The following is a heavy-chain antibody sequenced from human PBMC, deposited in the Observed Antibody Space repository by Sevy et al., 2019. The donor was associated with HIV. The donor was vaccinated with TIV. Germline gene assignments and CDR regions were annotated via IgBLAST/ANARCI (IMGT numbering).Heavy chain of an antibody. CDR2: ITYDGSNK. D-gene: IGHD1-26*01. V-gene: IGHV3-30-3*01. CDR3: GRVKAGGNDAFDI. CDR1: GFTFSSYA. Sequence: GGSLRLSCAASGFTFSSYAMHWVRQAPGKGLEWVAVITYDGSNKYYADSLKGRFTISRDTSKNTLYLQMNRLRAEDTAVYYCGRVKAGGNDAFDIWGQGTMVTVSS. J-gene: IGHJ3*02.